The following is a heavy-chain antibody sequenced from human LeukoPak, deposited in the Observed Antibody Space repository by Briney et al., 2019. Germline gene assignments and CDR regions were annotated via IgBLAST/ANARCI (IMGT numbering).Heavy chain of an antibody. CDR3: AKSNGYSSPPGH. D-gene: IGHD5-18*01. CDR1: GGSINDYS. V-gene: IGHV4-59*13. J-gene: IGHJ4*02. CDR2: VYYSGTT. Sequence: SETLSLTCTVSGGSINDYSWTWIRQPPGKGLELIGCVYYSGTTDSNPSLRSRVTMSVDTSKNQFSLELSSVTAADTAVYYCAKSNGYSSPPGHWGQGTLVTVSS.